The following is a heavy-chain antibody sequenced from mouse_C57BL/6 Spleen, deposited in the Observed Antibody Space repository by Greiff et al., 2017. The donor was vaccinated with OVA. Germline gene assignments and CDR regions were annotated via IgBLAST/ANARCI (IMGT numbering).Heavy chain of an antibody. CDR1: GFTFSDYG. D-gene: IGHD1-1*01. J-gene: IGHJ1*03. V-gene: IGHV5-17*01. CDR2: ISSGSSTI. CDR3: AFTTVLAHWYFDV. Sequence: EVKLEESGGGLVKPGGSLKLSCAASGFTFSDYGMHWVRQAPEKGLEWVAYISSGSSTIYYADTVKGRFTISRDNAKSTLFLQMTSLRSEDTAMYYCAFTTVLAHWYFDVWGTGTTVTVSS.